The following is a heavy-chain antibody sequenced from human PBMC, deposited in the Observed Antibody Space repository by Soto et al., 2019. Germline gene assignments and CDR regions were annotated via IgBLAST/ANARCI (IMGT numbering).Heavy chain of an antibody. CDR1: GGSISSYY. CDR2: IYYSGST. Sequence: SETLSLTCTVSGGSISSYYWSWIRQPPGKGLEWIGYIYYSGSTNYNPSLKSRVTISVDTSKNQFSLKLSSVTAADTAVYYCARGDIVADGMDVWGQGTTVTVSS. V-gene: IGHV4-59*01. CDR3: ARGDIVADGMDV. D-gene: IGHD2-15*01. J-gene: IGHJ6*02.